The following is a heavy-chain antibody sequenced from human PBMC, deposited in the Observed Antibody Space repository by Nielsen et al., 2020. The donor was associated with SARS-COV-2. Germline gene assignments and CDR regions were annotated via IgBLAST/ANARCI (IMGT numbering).Heavy chain of an antibody. D-gene: IGHD3-22*01. Sequence: SETLSLTCTVSGGSISSYYWSWIRQPPGKGLEWIGCIYYSGSTNYNPSLKSRVTISVDTSKNQFSLRLSSVTAADTAAFYCARGVTDITLTVVVMTGASYFFDYWGQGNLVTVSS. V-gene: IGHV4-59*12. CDR2: IYYSGST. J-gene: IGHJ4*02. CDR3: ARGVTDITLTVVVMTGASYFFDY. CDR1: GGSISSYY.